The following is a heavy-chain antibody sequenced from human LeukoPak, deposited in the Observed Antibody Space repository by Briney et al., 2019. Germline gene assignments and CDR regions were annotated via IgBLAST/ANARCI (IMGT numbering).Heavy chain of an antibody. Sequence: ASVKVSCKASGYTFTSYGISWVRQAPGQGLEWMGWISAYNGNTNYAQKLQGRVTMTTDTSTSTAYMELSRLRSDDTAVYYCARDRGTARPGPLNYWGQGTLVTVSS. CDR3: ARDRGTARPGPLNY. CDR1: GYTFTSYG. J-gene: IGHJ4*02. V-gene: IGHV1-18*01. D-gene: IGHD6-6*01. CDR2: ISAYNGNT.